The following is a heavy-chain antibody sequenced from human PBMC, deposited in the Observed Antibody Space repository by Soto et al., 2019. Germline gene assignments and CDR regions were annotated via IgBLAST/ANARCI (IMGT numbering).Heavy chain of an antibody. CDR1: GDSISRNGYF. D-gene: IGHD3-22*01. CDR2: IYYSGSS. Sequence: QVQLQESGPGLVKPSQTLSLTCTVSGDSISRNGYFWTWIRQHPGKGLEWIGYIYYSGSSYYNPSLKSRVTMSADTSQNQFSLKLTSVTGADTAVYYCARTYDSNGYANEFDSWGQGILVTVTS. CDR3: ARTYDSNGYANEFDS. V-gene: IGHV4-31*03. J-gene: IGHJ4*02.